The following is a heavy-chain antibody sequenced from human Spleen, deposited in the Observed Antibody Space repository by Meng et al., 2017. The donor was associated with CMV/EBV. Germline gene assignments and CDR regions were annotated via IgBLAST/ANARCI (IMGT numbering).Heavy chain of an antibody. D-gene: IGHD1-20*01. V-gene: IGHV1-69*10. CDR1: GYTLSSYG. CDR3: ARGLYNWDDLTFDY. J-gene: IGHJ4*02. Sequence: SVKVSCKASGYTLSSYGISWVRQAPGQGLEWMGGIIPILGIANYAQKFQGRVTITADKSTSTAYMELSSLRSEDTAVYYCARGLYNWDDLTFDYWGQGMLVTVSS. CDR2: IIPILGIA.